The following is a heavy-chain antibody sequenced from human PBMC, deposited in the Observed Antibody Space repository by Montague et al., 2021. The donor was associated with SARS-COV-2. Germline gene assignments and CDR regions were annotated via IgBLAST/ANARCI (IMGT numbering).Heavy chain of an antibody. CDR2: LSAGGGIT. D-gene: IGHD1-1*01. Sequence: SLRLSCAASGFTFSGIAMSWFRQAPGKGLEWVSALSAGGGITNYSDSVKGRFTTSRDNLKNTLFLQMNSLTDGDSAIYYCAKGTDTGNSYFALDVWGQGTTVSDSS. J-gene: IGHJ6*02. V-gene: IGHV3-23*01. CDR1: GFTFSGIA. CDR3: AKGTDTGNSYFALDV.